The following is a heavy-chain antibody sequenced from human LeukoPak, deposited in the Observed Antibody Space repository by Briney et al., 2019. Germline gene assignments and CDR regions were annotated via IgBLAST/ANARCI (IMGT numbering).Heavy chain of an antibody. Sequence: PSETLSLTCTVSGGSISSYYWSWIRQPPGKRLEWSGYIYYSGSTNYNPSLKSRVTISVDTSKNQFSLKLSSVTAADTAVYYCARLRWFGELLYFDYWGQGTLVTVSS. V-gene: IGHV4-59*08. D-gene: IGHD3-10*01. CDR3: ARLRWFGELLYFDY. CDR2: IYYSGST. CDR1: GGSISSYY. J-gene: IGHJ4*02.